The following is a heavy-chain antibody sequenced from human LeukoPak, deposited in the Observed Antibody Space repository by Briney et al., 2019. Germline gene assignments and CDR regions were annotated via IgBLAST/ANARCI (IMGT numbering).Heavy chain of an antibody. V-gene: IGHV4-34*01. D-gene: IGHD5-18*01. CDR3: ARFPVLDTAMA. J-gene: IGHJ5*02. CDR2: ITHNANT. Sequence: SETLSLTCAVYTGPFSGYYWAWIRQPPGEGLEWIGEITHNANTKYNPSPESRVIISVDTSKNQFSLKLNSVTAADTAVYYCARFPVLDTAMAWGQGTQVTVSS. CDR1: TGPFSGYY.